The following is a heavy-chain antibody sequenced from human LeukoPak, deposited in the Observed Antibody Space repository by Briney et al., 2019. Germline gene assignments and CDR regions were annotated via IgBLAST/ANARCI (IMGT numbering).Heavy chain of an antibody. CDR3: ARAGSMWEPPNYFDY. J-gene: IGHJ4*02. CDR1: GFTFSSYD. CDR2: IGTAGDT. V-gene: IGHV3-13*01. Sequence: GGSLRLSCAASGFTFSSYDMHWVRQATGKGLEWVSAIGTAGDTYYPGSVKGRFTISRENAKNSLYLQMNSLRAEDTAVYYCARAGSMWEPPNYFDYWGQGTLVTVSS. D-gene: IGHD1-26*01.